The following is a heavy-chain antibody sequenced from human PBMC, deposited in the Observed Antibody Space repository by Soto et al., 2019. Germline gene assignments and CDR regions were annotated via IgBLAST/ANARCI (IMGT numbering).Heavy chain of an antibody. J-gene: IGHJ6*02. CDR1: GFTFSSYW. D-gene: IGHD6-6*01. Sequence: GGSLRLSCAASGFTFSSYWMSWVRQAPGKGLEWVANIKQDGSEKYYVDSVKGRFTISRDNAKNSLSLQMNSLRAEDTAVYYCARALGQLVKNGMDVWGQGTTVTVSS. CDR2: IKQDGSEK. V-gene: IGHV3-7*05. CDR3: ARALGQLVKNGMDV.